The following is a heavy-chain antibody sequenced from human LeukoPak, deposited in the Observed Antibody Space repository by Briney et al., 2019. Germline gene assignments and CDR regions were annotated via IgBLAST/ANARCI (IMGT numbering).Heavy chain of an antibody. Sequence: SETLSLTCIVSGGSISSSSYYWGGIRQPPGKGLECIRSIYYSGSTYYNASLKSRVTISVDTSKNQFSLKLSSVSAADTAVYYCAKVDIVLMVYAFDHCGQGTLATVSS. D-gene: IGHD2-8*01. CDR2: IYYSGST. CDR3: AKVDIVLMVYAFDH. CDR1: GGSISSSSYY. J-gene: IGHJ4*02. V-gene: IGHV4-39*07.